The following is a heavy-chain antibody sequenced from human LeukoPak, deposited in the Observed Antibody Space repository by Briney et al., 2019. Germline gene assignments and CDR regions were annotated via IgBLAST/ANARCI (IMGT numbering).Heavy chain of an antibody. CDR3: ATESVELATIPLGY. Sequence: GGSLRLSCAASGFTFSSYRMNWVRQAPGKGLEWVSSISSSSSYIYCADSVKGRFTIPRDNAKNSLYLQMSSLRAEDTAVYYCATESVELATIPLGYWGQGTLVTVSS. J-gene: IGHJ4*02. V-gene: IGHV3-21*01. D-gene: IGHD5-24*01. CDR1: GFTFSSYR. CDR2: ISSSSSYI.